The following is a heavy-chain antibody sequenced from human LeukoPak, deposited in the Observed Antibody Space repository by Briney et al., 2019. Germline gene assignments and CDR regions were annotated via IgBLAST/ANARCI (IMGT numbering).Heavy chain of an antibody. V-gene: IGHV3-21*01. J-gene: IGHJ3*01. CDR2: TSSSSSYI. D-gene: IGHD6-13*01. CDR1: GFTFSSYS. CDR3: ARVSCYSMSDA. Sequence: GGSLSHSCAASGFTFSSYSMNWDRHAHGKGREWVSSTSSSSSYIYYANSVRGRFTISRDNGKNSLYLQMNGLSAGDTAVYYCARVSCYSMSDA.